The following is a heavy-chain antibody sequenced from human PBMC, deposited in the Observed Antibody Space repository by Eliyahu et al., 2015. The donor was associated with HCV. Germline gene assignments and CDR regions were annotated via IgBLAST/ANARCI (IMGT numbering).Heavy chain of an antibody. CDR3: ARSPKMLYMDV. J-gene: IGHJ6*03. D-gene: IGHD3-10*02. CDR1: GFXVRDYP. CDR2: LSNDVITK. Sequence: QEQLMQSGGGVVHPRASLRLFCVASGFXVRDYPVAWVRQTPGKGLEWVSTLSNDVITKIYSDSVKDRFTMNRDTSRNTVILQMYDLRPDDTALYFCARSPKMLYMDVWGKGSSVTVSS. V-gene: IGHV3-30*03.